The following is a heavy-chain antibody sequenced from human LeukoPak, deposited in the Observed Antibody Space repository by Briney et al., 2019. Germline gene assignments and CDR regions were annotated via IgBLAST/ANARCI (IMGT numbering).Heavy chain of an antibody. V-gene: IGHV1-8*03. CDR2: MNPNSSNT. Sequence: ASVKVSCKASGYTFTSYDINWVRQAAGQGVEWMGWMNPNSSNTCYAQTFLRLFPITTTTSIPTAYMELSSLRSEDTAVYYCARGGDLPIVPAAINWFDPWGQGTLVTVSS. CDR1: GYTFTSYD. D-gene: IGHD2-2*01. J-gene: IGHJ5*02. CDR3: ARGGDLPIVPAAINWFDP.